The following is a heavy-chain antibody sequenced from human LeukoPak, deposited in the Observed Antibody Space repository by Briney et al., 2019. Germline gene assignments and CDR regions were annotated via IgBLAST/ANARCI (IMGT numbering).Heavy chain of an antibody. V-gene: IGHV3-23*05. CDR1: GFTFSSYA. CDR3: AKVGIVVVPNYGLDV. CDR2: ISNRGNNT. D-gene: IGHD1-26*01. Sequence: GGSLRLSCAASGFTFSSYAMSWVRQAPGKGLEWVSVISNRGNNTYYADSVKGRFTISRDNSNNKVYLQMHSLRADDTAVYYCAKVGIVVVPNYGLDVWGQGTTVTVSS. J-gene: IGHJ6*02.